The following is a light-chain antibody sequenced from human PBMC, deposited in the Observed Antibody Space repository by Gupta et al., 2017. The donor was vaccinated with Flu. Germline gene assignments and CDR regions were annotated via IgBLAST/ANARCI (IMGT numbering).Light chain of an antibody. CDR3: QQSYSTPRS. CDR1: QSISSY. V-gene: IGKV1-39*01. Sequence: PSSLSASVGDRVTITCRASQSISSYLNWYQQKPGKAPKLLIYAASSLQSGVPSRFSGSGSGTDFTLTISSLQPEDFATYYCQQSYSTPRSFGQGTKLEIK. CDR2: AAS. J-gene: IGKJ2*03.